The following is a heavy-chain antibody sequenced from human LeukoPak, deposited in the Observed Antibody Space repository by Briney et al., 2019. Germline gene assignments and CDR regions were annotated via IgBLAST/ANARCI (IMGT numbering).Heavy chain of an antibody. CDR2: IYISGSTSGST. CDR3: ARALTWDKLTFDI. Sequence: SETLSLTCTVSGGSISNYYWSWIRQPAGKGLEWIGRIYISGSTSGSTDYNPSLKSRVTMSVDTSRNQFSLKLSSVTAADTAVYYCARALTWDKLTFDIWGQGTMVTVSS. J-gene: IGHJ3*02. D-gene: IGHD1-26*01. V-gene: IGHV4-4*07. CDR1: GGSISNYY.